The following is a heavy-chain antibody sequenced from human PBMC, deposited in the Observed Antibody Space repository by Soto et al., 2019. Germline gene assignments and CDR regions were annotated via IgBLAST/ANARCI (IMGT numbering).Heavy chain of an antibody. V-gene: IGHV1-2*02. Sequence: ASVKVSCKASGYTFTGNYMHWVRQAPGQGLEWMGWINPNTGGTNYAQKFQGRVTMTRDTSISTAYMELSRLRSDDTAIYYCTREGGSYFRWGFDYWGQGTLVTVSS. CDR1: GYTFTGNY. CDR2: INPNTGGT. D-gene: IGHD1-26*01. CDR3: TREGGSYFRWGFDY. J-gene: IGHJ4*02.